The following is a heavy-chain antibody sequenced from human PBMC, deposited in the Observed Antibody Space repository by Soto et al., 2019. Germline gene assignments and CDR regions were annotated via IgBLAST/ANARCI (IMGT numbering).Heavy chain of an antibody. CDR3: GHSVVRFFMGAKYLDWLDP. Sequence: QITLKESGPTLVKPTQTLTLTCSFSGFSLNTGGVGVAWIRQPPGKALEWLGIIYWDDDKHYSPSLKTRLTITKDTSKNQVVLTMTNIDPVDTATYYCGHSVVRFFMGAKYLDWLDPWGQGTLVTVSS. CDR2: IYWDDDK. V-gene: IGHV2-5*02. CDR1: GFSLNTGGVG. J-gene: IGHJ5*02. D-gene: IGHD3-16*01.